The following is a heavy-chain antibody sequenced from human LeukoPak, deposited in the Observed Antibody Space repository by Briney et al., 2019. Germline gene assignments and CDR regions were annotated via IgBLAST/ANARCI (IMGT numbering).Heavy chain of an antibody. Sequence: KPSETLSLTCAVYGGSFSGYYWSWIRQPPGKGLEWIGEINHSGSTNYNPSLKSRVTISVDTSKNQFSLKLSSMTAADTAVYYCARAGTMMVGYFDYWGQGTLVTVSS. CDR1: GGSFSGYY. J-gene: IGHJ4*02. CDR2: INHSGST. D-gene: IGHD3-22*01. CDR3: ARAGTMMVGYFDY. V-gene: IGHV4-34*01.